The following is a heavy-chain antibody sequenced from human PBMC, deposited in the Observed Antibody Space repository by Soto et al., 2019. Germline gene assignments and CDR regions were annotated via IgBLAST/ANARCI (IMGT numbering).Heavy chain of an antibody. D-gene: IGHD3-10*01. CDR3: VRPPPSGQTPAMDV. J-gene: IGHJ6*02. CDR1: GLTVASSY. Sequence: PGGSLRLSCVASGLTVASSYMAWVRQAPGKGLEWASVIYNDGTTYYSESVEGRFTISRDTSKNTLYLQMDRLRDEDTAVYYCVRPPPSGQTPAMDVWGQGTTVTVSS. CDR2: IYNDGTT. V-gene: IGHV3-53*01.